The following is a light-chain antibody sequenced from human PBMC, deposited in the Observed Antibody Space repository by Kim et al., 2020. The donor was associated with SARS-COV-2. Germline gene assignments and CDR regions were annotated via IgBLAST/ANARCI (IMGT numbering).Light chain of an antibody. CDR3: QHHSSWPLT. Sequence: LSTGERATLSCRASQSISGYLAWFQQKPGQAPRLLIYDVSNRATGIPARFSGGGSGTDFTLTISSLEPEDFALYYCQHHSSWPLTFGGGTKVDIK. J-gene: IGKJ4*01. CDR1: QSISGY. V-gene: IGKV3-11*01. CDR2: DVS.